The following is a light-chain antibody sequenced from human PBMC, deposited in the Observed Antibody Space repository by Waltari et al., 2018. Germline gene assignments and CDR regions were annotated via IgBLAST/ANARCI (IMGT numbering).Light chain of an antibody. J-gene: IGKJ4*01. CDR1: PSVNSN. V-gene: IGKV3-15*01. CDR3: QQYNNWPLT. Sequence: EVVMTQSPATLSVSPGETATLPCWASPSVNSNLAWYQKKPGQAPRLLIYGASTRATDVPARFSGSGSGTEFTLTISSLQSEDFAAYYCQQYNNWPLTFGGGTKVAIK. CDR2: GAS.